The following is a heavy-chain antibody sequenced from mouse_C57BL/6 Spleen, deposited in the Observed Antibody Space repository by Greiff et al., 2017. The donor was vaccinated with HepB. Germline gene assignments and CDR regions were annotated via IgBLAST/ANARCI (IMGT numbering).Heavy chain of an antibody. J-gene: IGHJ1*03. Sequence: DVQLQESGTVLARPGASVKMSCKTSGYTFTSYWMYWVKQRPGQGLEWIGAIYPGNSDTSYNQKFKGKAKLTAVTSASTAYMELSSLTNEDSAVYYSAIGDYGSSYGGGFDVWGTGTTVTVSS. D-gene: IGHD1-1*01. V-gene: IGHV1-5*01. CDR1: GYTFTSYW. CDR3: AIGDYGSSYGGGFDV. CDR2: IYPGNSDT.